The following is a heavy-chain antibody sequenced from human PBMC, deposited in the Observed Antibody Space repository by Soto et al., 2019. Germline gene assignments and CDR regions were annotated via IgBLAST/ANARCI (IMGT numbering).Heavy chain of an antibody. J-gene: IGHJ3*02. CDR2: IYSGGST. CDR1: GFTVSSNY. Sequence: GGSLRLSCAASGFTVSSNYMSWVRQAPGKGLEWVSVIYSGGSTYYADSVKGRFTISRDNSKNTLYLQMNSLRAEDTAVYYCAREGGKWFGELSSVGAFDIWGQGTVVTVSS. D-gene: IGHD3-10*01. V-gene: IGHV3-66*01. CDR3: AREGGKWFGELSSVGAFDI.